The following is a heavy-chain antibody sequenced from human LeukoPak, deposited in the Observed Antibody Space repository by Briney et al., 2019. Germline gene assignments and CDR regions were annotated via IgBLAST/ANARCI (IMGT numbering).Heavy chain of an antibody. CDR2: VSYDGSNE. Sequence: GGSLRLSCAASGFTFSSFAMHWVRQAPGKGLEWVATVSYDGSNEYYADSVQGRFTISRDNSKNTLYLQMNSLGPEDTAVYYCARGHSSGWYPNDYWGQGTLVTVSS. J-gene: IGHJ4*02. CDR1: GFTFSSFA. D-gene: IGHD6-19*01. CDR3: ARGHSSGWYPNDY. V-gene: IGHV3-30-3*01.